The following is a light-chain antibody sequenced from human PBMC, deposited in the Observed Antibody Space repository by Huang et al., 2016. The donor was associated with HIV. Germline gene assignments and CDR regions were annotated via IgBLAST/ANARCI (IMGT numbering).Light chain of an antibody. J-gene: IGKJ4*01. Sequence: EIVLTQSPATLSLSPGDRATISCRASQNIGNYLAWYQQKPGQAPRLRIYYTSNRATGIPARFSGGGSGTDFTLTISILEPEDFAVYFCQQRSNWLTFGGGTKVETK. CDR2: YTS. V-gene: IGKV3-11*01. CDR1: QNIGNY. CDR3: QQRSNWLT.